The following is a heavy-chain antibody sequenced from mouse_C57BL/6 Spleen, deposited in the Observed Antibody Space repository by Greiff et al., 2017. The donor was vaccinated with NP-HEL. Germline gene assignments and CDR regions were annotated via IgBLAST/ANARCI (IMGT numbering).Heavy chain of an antibody. J-gene: IGHJ4*01. CDR1: GYTFTSYT. CDR2: INPSSGYT. V-gene: IGHV1-4*01. CDR3: ARGGSTMVTTPMDY. D-gene: IGHD2-2*01. Sequence: QVQLHQSGAELARPGASVKMSCKASGYTFTSYTMHWVKQRPGQGLEWIGYINPSSGYTKYNQKFKDKATLTADKSSSTAYMQLSSLTSEDSAVYYCARGGSTMVTTPMDYWGQGTSVTVSS.